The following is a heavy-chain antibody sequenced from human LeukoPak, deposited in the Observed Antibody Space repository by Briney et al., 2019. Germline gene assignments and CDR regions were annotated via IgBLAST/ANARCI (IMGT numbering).Heavy chain of an antibody. J-gene: IGHJ5*02. CDR2: INHSGST. V-gene: IGHV4-34*01. CDR3: ARDCSGGSCLGFDP. Sequence: PSETLSLTCAVYGGSFSGYYWRWIRQPPGKGLEWIGEINHSGSTNYNPSLKSRVTISVDTSKNQFSLKLSSVTAADTAVYYCARDCSGGSCLGFDPWGQGTLVTVSS. CDR1: GGSFSGYY. D-gene: IGHD2-15*01.